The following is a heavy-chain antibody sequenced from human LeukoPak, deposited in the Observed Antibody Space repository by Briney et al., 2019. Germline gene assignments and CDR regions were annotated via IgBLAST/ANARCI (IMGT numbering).Heavy chain of an antibody. J-gene: IGHJ5*02. Sequence: GGSLRLSCAASGFTFSSYSMNWVRQAPGKGLEWVSSISISSSNIYYADPVKGRFTIPRDNAQNSLYQQMNSLRAEDTAVYYCARDDGWRDIVVVPAAIGWFDPWGQGTPVTVSS. D-gene: IGHD2-2*01. CDR2: ISISSSNI. V-gene: IGHV3-21*01. CDR3: ARDDGWRDIVVVPAAIGWFDP. CDR1: GFTFSSYS.